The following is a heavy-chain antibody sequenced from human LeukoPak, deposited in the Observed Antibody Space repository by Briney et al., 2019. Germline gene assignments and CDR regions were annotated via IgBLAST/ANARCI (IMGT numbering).Heavy chain of an antibody. V-gene: IGHV3-7*01. CDR3: ARIGTMVRGVISYAFDI. CDR1: GFTFSSYW. D-gene: IGHD3-10*01. CDR2: IKQDGSEK. Sequence: GGSLRLSCAASGFTFSSYWMSWVRQAPGKGLEWVANIKQDGSEKYYVDSVKGRFTISRDNAKNSLYLQMNSLRAEDTAVYYCARIGTMVRGVISYAFDIWGQGTMVTVSS. J-gene: IGHJ3*02.